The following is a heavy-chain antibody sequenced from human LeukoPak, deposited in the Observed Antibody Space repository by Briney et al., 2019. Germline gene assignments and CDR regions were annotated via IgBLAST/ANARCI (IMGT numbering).Heavy chain of an antibody. Sequence: GGSLRLSCAASGFTFSSYWMSWVRQAPGKGLEWVANIKQDGSEKYYVDSVKGRFTISRDNAKNSLYLQMNSLRAEDTAVYYCARESGYSYGRFDYWGQGTLVTVSS. CDR3: ARESGYSYGRFDY. CDR1: GFTFSSYW. D-gene: IGHD5-18*01. J-gene: IGHJ4*02. V-gene: IGHV3-7*01. CDR2: IKQDGSEK.